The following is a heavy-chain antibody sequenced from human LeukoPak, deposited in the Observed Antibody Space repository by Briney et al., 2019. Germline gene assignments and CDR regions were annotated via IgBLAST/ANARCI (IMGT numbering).Heavy chain of an antibody. Sequence: ASVKVSCKASGYTFTGHYMHWVRQAPGQGLEWMGWINPNSGGTNYAQKFQGRVTMTRDTSISTAYMELSRLRSDDTAVYYCARVSIVLIAAAGTYAFDIWGQGTMVTVSS. CDR1: GYTFTGHY. CDR3: ARVSIVLIAAAGTYAFDI. J-gene: IGHJ3*02. CDR2: INPNSGGT. D-gene: IGHD6-13*01. V-gene: IGHV1-2*02.